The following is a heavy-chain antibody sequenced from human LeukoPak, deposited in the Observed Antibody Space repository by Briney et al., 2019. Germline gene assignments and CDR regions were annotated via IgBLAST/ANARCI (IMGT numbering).Heavy chain of an antibody. D-gene: IGHD3-3*01. CDR1: GGSINSYY. CDR2: IYYSGSP. J-gene: IGHJ1*01. Sequence: SETLSLTCTVSGGSINSYYWSWIRQPPGKGLEWIGDIYYSGSPDYSPSLKSRVTISVATSKTQFSLKLSSVTAADTAVYYCARHERYYDFWSGYYKDEYFQHWGQGTLVTVSS. V-gene: IGHV4-59*08. CDR3: ARHERYYDFWSGYYKDEYFQH.